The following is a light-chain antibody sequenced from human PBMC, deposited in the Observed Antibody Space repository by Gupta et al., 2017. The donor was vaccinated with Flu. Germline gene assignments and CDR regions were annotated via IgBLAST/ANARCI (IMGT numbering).Light chain of an antibody. CDR1: QSVSSSY. J-gene: IGKJ1*01. V-gene: IGKV3-20*01. CDR2: AAS. CDR3: QHYGSSPQT. Sequence: EIVLTQSTGTLSLSPGERATLSCRAGQSVSSSYLAWYQQKPGQAPRLLIYAASSRATGIPDRFSGSGSGRDFTLTISRLEPEDFAVYYCQHYGSSPQTFGQGTKVEIK.